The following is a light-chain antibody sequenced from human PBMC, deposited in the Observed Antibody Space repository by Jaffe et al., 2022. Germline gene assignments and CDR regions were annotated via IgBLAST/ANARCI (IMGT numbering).Light chain of an antibody. CDR2: AAS. CDR3: QQSYSTPST. Sequence: DIQMTQSPSSLSASVGDRVTITCRASQSIRSFLNWYQQRPGKAPNLLIYAASSLQSGVPSRFSGSGSGTDFTLTISTLQPEDFATYYCQQSYSTPSTFGQGTKLEIK. J-gene: IGKJ2*01. V-gene: IGKV1-39*01. CDR1: QSIRSF.